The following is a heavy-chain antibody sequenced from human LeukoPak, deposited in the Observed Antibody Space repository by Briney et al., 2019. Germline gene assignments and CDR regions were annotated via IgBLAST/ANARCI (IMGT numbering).Heavy chain of an antibody. D-gene: IGHD2-2*01. CDR1: GYTFTSYG. CDR3: AVLNFPNCSSASCVDAFDI. CDR2: ISAYNGNT. J-gene: IGHJ3*02. V-gene: IGHV1-18*01. Sequence: ASVKVSCKASGYTFTSYGISWVRQAPGQGLEWMGWISAYNGNTNYAQKLQGRVTMTTDTSTSTAYMELRRLRSDDTAVYYCAVLNFPNCSSASCVDAFDIWGQGTMVTVSS.